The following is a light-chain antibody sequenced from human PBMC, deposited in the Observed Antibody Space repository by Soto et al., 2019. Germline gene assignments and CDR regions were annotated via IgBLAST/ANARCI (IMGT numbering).Light chain of an antibody. J-gene: IGKJ1*01. CDR3: QQSYSTLPWT. Sequence: DIQMTQSPSSLSASVGDRVTITCRASQGIRNYLNWYQQKPGKAPKLLIYAASSLQSGVPSRFSGSGSGTDFTLTISSLQPEDFATYYCQQSYSTLPWTFGQGTKVDIK. CDR2: AAS. CDR1: QGIRNY. V-gene: IGKV1-39*01.